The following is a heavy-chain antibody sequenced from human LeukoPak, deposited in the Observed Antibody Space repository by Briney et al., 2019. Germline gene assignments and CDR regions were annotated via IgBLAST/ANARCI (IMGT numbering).Heavy chain of an antibody. CDR2: IHYSGST. V-gene: IGHV4-39*07. CDR1: GDSISSNSYY. J-gene: IGHJ5*02. Sequence: PSETLSLTCTVSGDSISSNSYYWGWIRQPPGKGLEWVGNIHYSGSTYYNPSLKSRVTISVDTSKNQFSLKLSSVTAADTAVYYCASQEGIAAASSWFDPWGQGTLVTVSS. CDR3: ASQEGIAAASSWFDP. D-gene: IGHD6-13*01.